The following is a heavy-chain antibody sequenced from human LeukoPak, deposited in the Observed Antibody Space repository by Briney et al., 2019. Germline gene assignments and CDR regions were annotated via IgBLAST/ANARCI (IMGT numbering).Heavy chain of an antibody. CDR2: ISGSGDST. CDR1: GFTFGSYG. J-gene: IGHJ6*03. Sequence: PGGSLRLSCAASGFTFGSYGMSWVRQAPGKGLEWVSAISGSGDSTHYADSVKGRFTISRDNSKNTLFLQMNSLRADHTAVYYCAKGGIAVSSTSYYYYMDVWGKGTTVTISS. V-gene: IGHV3-23*01. CDR3: AKGGIAVSSTSYYYYMDV. D-gene: IGHD6-19*01.